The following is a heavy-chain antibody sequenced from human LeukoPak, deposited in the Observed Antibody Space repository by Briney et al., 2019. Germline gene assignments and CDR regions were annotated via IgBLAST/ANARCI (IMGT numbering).Heavy chain of an antibody. CDR1: GFTFSSYS. J-gene: IGHJ4*02. CDR2: VAFEGSR. D-gene: IGHD1-7*01. Sequence: GGSLRLSGIASGFTFSSYSMAWVRQAPGKGLEWVALVAFEGSRLYADSVKGRFTISRDNSENTLSLHMSSLRAEDTAVYFCANWNSGHEYIDFWGQGTLVTVSS. CDR3: ANWNSGHEYIDF. V-gene: IGHV3-23*01.